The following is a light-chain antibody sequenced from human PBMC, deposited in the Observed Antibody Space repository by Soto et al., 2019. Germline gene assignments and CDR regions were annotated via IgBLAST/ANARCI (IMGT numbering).Light chain of an antibody. CDR1: QSVSTD. CDR2: DVV. J-gene: IGKJ4*01. V-gene: IGKV3-11*01. CDR3: QQRDSWPLT. Sequence: ETVLTQSPATLSLSPGERATLSCRASQSVSTDLAWYQQKPGQAPRFFIHDVVDRATGVPARFSGSGSGTEFTLTISSLEPEDFAVYYCQQRDSWPLTFGGGTKVEIK.